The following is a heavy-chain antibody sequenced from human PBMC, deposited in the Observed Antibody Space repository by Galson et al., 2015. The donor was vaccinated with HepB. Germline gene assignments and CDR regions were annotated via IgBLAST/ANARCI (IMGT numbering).Heavy chain of an antibody. Sequence: SLRLSCAASGFTFSSYSMNWVRQAPGKGLEWVSSISSSSSYIYYADSVKGRFTISRDNAKNSLYLQMNSLRAEDTAVYYCASARVGARVMEYFQHWGQGTLVTVSS. D-gene: IGHD1-26*01. CDR2: ISSSSSYI. CDR3: ASARVGARVMEYFQH. CDR1: GFTFSSYS. J-gene: IGHJ1*01. V-gene: IGHV3-21*01.